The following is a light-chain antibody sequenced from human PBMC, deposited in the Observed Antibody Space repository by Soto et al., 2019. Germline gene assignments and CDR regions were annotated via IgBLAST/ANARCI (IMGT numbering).Light chain of an antibody. J-gene: IGLJ3*02. Sequence: NFMVTQPHSVSESPGKTVTVSCTRSSGSIASNYVQWYQQRPGSAPTTVIYEDNQRPSGVPDRFSGSIDSSSNSASLTISGLKTEDEADYYCQSYDSSNWVFGGGTKLTVL. CDR3: QSYDSSNWV. CDR1: SGSIASNY. CDR2: EDN. V-gene: IGLV6-57*04.